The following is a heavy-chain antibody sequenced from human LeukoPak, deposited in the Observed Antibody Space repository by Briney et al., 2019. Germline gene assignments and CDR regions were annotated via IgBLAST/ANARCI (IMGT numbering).Heavy chain of an antibody. CDR1: GFTFSDYD. V-gene: IGHV3-13*01. J-gene: IGHJ3*02. D-gene: IGHD5-18*01. CDR2: IGTAGDT. CDR3: ARDLEGRRSQWIQLWYHDAFDI. Sequence: GGSLRLSCAASGFTFSDYDMHWVRQATGKGLEWVSAIGTAGDTYYTGSVKGRFTISRENAKNSLYLQMNSLRAGDTAVYYCARDLEGRRSQWIQLWYHDAFDIWGQGTMVTVSS.